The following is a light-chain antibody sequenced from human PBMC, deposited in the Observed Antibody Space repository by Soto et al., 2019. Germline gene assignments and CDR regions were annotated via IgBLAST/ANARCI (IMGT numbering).Light chain of an antibody. CDR3: CSYAGRYTLWV. CDR1: SSDVGGYNY. Sequence: QSVLTQPRSVSGSPGQSVTISCTGTSSDVGGYNYVSWYQQHPGKAPKLMIYDVSKWPSGVPDRFSGSKSGNTASLTISGLKAEDEADYYCCSYAGRYTLWVFGGGTKLTVL. V-gene: IGLV2-11*01. J-gene: IGLJ3*02. CDR2: DVS.